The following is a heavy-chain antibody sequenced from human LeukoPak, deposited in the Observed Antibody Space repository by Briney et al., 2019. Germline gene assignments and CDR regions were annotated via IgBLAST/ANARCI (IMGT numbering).Heavy chain of an antibody. D-gene: IGHD5-18*01. CDR1: GFTFSSYW. CDR3: ARDVRGSVTSYFYYYMDV. J-gene: IGHJ6*03. V-gene: IGHV3-7*01. Sequence: GGSLRLSCAASGFTFSSYWMSWVRQAPGKGLEWVANIKQDGSEKYSVDSVKGRFTISRENAKNSLYLQMNSLRTEDTAVYYCARDVRGSVTSYFYYYMDVWGKGTTVTVSS. CDR2: IKQDGSEK.